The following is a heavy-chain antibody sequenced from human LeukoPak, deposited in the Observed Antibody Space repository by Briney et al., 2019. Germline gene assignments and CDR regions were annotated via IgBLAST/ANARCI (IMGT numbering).Heavy chain of an antibody. CDR3: ARDRRGVPAASWFDP. Sequence: ASVKVSCKASGYTFTGYYVHWVRQAPGQGLEWMGWINPNSGGTNYAQKFQGRVTMTRDTSISTAYMELSRLRSDDTAVYYCARDRRGVPAASWFDPWGQGTLVTVSS. J-gene: IGHJ5*02. D-gene: IGHD2-2*01. CDR2: INPNSGGT. V-gene: IGHV1-2*02. CDR1: GYTFTGYY.